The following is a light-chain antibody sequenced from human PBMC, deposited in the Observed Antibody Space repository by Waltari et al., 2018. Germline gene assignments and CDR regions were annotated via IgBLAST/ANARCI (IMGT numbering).Light chain of an antibody. Sequence: QSALTQSASVSGSPGQSITFSCTGDSSDVGGYNYVSWYQQQPGKAPRLMIYDVSIRPSGVSNRFSGTKSGNTASLTSSGLQAEDEADYYCSSYSRTSTLVVFGGGTKLAVL. CDR1: SSDVGGYNY. V-gene: IGLV2-14*03. CDR3: SSYSRTSTLVV. J-gene: IGLJ2*01. CDR2: DVS.